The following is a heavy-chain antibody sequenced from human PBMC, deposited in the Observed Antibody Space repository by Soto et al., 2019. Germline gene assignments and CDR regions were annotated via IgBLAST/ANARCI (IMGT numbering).Heavy chain of an antibody. Sequence: GGSLRLSCAASGFTVSSNYMSWVRQAPGKGLEWVSVIYSGGSTYYADSVKGRFTISRDNSKNTLYLQMNSLRAEETAVYYCASQAYCGGDCYSPGDYYYGMDVWGQGTTVTVSS. CDR2: IYSGGST. D-gene: IGHD2-21*02. CDR1: GFTVSSNY. J-gene: IGHJ6*02. V-gene: IGHV3-53*01. CDR3: ASQAYCGGDCYSPGDYYYGMDV.